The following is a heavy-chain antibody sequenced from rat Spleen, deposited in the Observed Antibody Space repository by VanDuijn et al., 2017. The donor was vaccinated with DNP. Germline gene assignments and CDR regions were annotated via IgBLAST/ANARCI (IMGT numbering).Heavy chain of an antibody. CDR2: ISTSGSRT. V-gene: IGHV5-25*01. J-gene: IGHJ3*01. D-gene: IGHD1-11*01. CDR1: GLTFTHYD. CDR3: ATGVHGGYEDWFAY. Sequence: EVQLVESGGGLVQPGRSMKLSCAASGLTFTHYDMVWVRQAPQKGREWVATISTSGSRTYYPDSVKGRFTISRDNAKSSLYLQMNSLRSEDTATYYCATGVHGGYEDWFAYWGQGTLVTVSS.